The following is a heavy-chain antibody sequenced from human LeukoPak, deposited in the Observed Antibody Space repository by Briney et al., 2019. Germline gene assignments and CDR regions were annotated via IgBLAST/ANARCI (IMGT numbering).Heavy chain of an antibody. V-gene: IGHV1-69*17. Sequence: SVTVSFKASGGTFSSYAISWVRQAPGQGLEWMGRIIPIFGIANYTQKFQGRVTITADKSTSTAYMELSSLRSEDTAVYYCARENDGDEDGYNSAFDYWGQGTLVTVSS. J-gene: IGHJ4*02. CDR1: GGTFSSYA. D-gene: IGHD5-24*01. CDR3: ARENDGDEDGYNSAFDY. CDR2: IIPIFGIA.